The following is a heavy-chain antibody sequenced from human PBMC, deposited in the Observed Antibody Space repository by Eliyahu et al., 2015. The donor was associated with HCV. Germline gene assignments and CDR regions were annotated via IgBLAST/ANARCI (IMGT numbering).Heavy chain of an antibody. Sequence: QMQLVQSGPEVKKPGTSVKVSCKASGFTFTSSAVQWVRQARGQRLEWIGWIVVGSGNTNYAQKFQERVTITRDMSTSTAYMELSSLRSEDTAVYYCAADLGFGPYYYYGMDVWGQGTTVTVSS. CDR1: GFTFTSSA. CDR2: IVVGSGNT. D-gene: IGHD3-10*01. CDR3: AADLGFGPYYYYGMDV. V-gene: IGHV1-58*01. J-gene: IGHJ6*02.